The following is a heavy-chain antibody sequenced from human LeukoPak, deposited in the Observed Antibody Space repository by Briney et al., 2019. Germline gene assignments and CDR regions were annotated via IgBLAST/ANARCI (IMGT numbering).Heavy chain of an antibody. CDR3: ARAPGAFDI. J-gene: IGHJ3*02. CDR1: GGSISNYY. Sequence: SETLSLTCTVSGGSISNYYWTWIRQPPGKGLEWIGDIYYSGSTNYNPSLKSRVTISVDTSKNQFSLKLSSVTAADTAVYYCARAPGAFDIWGQGTMVTVSS. CDR2: IYYSGST. V-gene: IGHV4-59*12.